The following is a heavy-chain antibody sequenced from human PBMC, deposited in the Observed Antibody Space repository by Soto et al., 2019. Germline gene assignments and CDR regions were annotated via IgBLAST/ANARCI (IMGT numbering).Heavy chain of an antibody. D-gene: IGHD3-3*01. CDR1: GFTFTTYA. CDR2: ITTSSATA. J-gene: IGHJ5*02. CDR3: ASHYDFLSGPKGWFDP. V-gene: IGHV3-23*01. Sequence: EVRLLESGGGLVQPGGSLRLSCVASGFTFTTYAMSWVRQAPGKGLECVSSITTSSATAYYADSMKGRLTISRDNSKNXLFLQMNSLRPEDTAIYYCASHYDFLSGPKGWFDPWGQGILVTVSS.